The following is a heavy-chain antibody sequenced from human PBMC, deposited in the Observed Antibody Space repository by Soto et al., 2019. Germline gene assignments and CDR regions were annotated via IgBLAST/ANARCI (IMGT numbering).Heavy chain of an antibody. D-gene: IGHD5-12*01. CDR2: LHYSGAT. Sequence: SETLSLTCTVSGGSVSNYYLSWIRRPPGQGLEWIGYLHYSGATIDNPSLKSRLTMSLDTSKNEFSLSLKSVTAADSAVYYCARGFEFLDYWGQGTLVTVSS. CDR3: ARGFEFLDY. J-gene: IGHJ4*02. V-gene: IGHV4-59*08. CDR1: GGSVSNYY.